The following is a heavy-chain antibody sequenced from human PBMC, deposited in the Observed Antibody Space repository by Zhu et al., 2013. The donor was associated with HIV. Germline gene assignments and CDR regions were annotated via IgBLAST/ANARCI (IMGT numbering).Heavy chain of an antibody. CDR3: ARTPRVSTVTRSPFDP. D-gene: IGHD1-26*01. V-gene: IGHV4-34*01. CDR1: GRSFSGYY. Sequence: QVQLQQWGAGLLKPSETLSLTCAVYGRSFSGYYWSWIRQPPGKGLEWIGEINHSGSTNYNPSLKSRVTISVDTPKNQFSLKLSSVTAADTAVYYCARTPRVSTVTRSPFDPWGQGTLVTVSS. J-gene: IGHJ5*02. CDR2: INHSGST.